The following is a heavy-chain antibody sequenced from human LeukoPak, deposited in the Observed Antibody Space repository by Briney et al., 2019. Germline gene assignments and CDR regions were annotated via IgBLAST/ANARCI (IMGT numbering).Heavy chain of an antibody. CDR2: ISYDGSNK. J-gene: IGHJ4*02. V-gene: IGHV3-30*03. Sequence: QPGRSLRLSCAASGFTFSSYGMHWVRQAPGKGLEWVAVISYDGSNKYYADSVKGRFTISRDNSKNTLYLQMNSLRAEDMAVYYCARRSGSYRGSFDYWGQGTLVTVSS. D-gene: IGHD1-26*01. CDR1: GFTFSSYG. CDR3: ARRSGSYRGSFDY.